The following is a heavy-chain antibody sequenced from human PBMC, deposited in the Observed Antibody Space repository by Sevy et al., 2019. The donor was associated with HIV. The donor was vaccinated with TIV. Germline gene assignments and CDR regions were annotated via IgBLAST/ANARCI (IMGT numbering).Heavy chain of an antibody. CDR2: IKQDGSEK. CDR1: GFTFSSYW. D-gene: IGHD3-3*01. V-gene: IGHV3-7*01. J-gene: IGHJ6*02. CDR3: ARDTTAYYDFWSGYYTGMDV. Sequence: GGSLRLSCAASGFTFSSYWMSWVRQAPGKGLEWVANIKQDGSEKYYVHSVKGRFTISRDNAKNSLYLQMNSLRAEDTAVYYCARDTTAYYDFWSGYYTGMDVWGQGTTVTVSS.